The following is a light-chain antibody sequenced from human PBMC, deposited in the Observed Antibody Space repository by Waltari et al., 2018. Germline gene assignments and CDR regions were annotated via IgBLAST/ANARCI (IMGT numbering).Light chain of an antibody. CDR2: YVT. CDR1: SSDVGGYHY. Sequence: QSALTQPPSASGSPGQSVTISCTGTSSDVGGYHYVSWYKQYPGKAPKLMIYYVTKRPSGVPDRFSASKSGNTASLTVSGLQAEDEADYYCSSYAGSNIVIFGGGTKLTVL. CDR3: SSYAGSNIVI. J-gene: IGLJ2*01. V-gene: IGLV2-8*01.